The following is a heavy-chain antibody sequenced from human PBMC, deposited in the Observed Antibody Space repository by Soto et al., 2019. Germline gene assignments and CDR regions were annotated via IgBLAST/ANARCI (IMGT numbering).Heavy chain of an antibody. CDR1: GYTFINYY. CDR2: FNPTSGST. V-gene: IGHV1-46*01. Sequence: QVQLVQSGAEVKKPGASVKLSCKASGYTFINYYIHWVRQAPGQGLEWMGIFNPTSGSTNYAQKFQGILTLTMDTSTRTVYMEMSSLRFDDTAVYYCARDLAAGDYWGQGTLVTVSS. D-gene: IGHD6-13*01. CDR3: ARDLAAGDY. J-gene: IGHJ4*02.